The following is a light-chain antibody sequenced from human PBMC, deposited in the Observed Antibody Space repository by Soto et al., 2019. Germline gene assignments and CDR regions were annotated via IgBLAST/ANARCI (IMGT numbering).Light chain of an antibody. CDR3: PQYGSSPLT. J-gene: IGKJ4*01. V-gene: IGKV3-20*01. Sequence: EIVLTQSPGTLSLSPGERATLSCSASQSVSSSYLAWYQQKPAQAPRLLIYGASSRATGIPDRFSGSGSGTDFTLTISRLEPEDFAVYYCPQYGSSPLTFGGGTKVEIK. CDR2: GAS. CDR1: QSVSSSY.